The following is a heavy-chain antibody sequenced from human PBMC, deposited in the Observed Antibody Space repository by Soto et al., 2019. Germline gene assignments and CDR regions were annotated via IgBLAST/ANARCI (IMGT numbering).Heavy chain of an antibody. Sequence: GVLRLSCAASGFTFSSYAMSWVRQAPGKGLEWVSAISGSGGSTYYADSVKGRFTISRDNSKNTLYLQMNSLRAEDTAVYYCAKPMIVIELGYWGQGTLVTVSS. CDR1: GFTFSSYA. J-gene: IGHJ4*02. D-gene: IGHD3-22*01. CDR3: AKPMIVIELGY. CDR2: ISGSGGST. V-gene: IGHV3-23*01.